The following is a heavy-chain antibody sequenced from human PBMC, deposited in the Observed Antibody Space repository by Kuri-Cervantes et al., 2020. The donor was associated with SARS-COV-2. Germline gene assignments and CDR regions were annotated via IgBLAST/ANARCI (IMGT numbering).Heavy chain of an antibody. D-gene: IGHD6-6*01. Sequence: ASVKVSCKASGYTFTSYYMHWVRQAPGQGLEWMGIINPSGGSTSYAQKFQGRVTMTRDTSTSTVYMELSSLRSEDTAVYYCARDLASSSVHPGPFDYWGQGTLVTVSS. CDR2: INPSGGST. CDR1: GYTFTSYY. V-gene: IGHV1-46*01. CDR3: ARDLASSSVHPGPFDY. J-gene: IGHJ4*02.